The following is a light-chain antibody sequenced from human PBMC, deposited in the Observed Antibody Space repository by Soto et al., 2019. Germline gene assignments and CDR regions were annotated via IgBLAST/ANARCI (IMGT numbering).Light chain of an antibody. J-gene: IGKJ2*01. V-gene: IGKV1-5*03. Sequence: DIQMTQSPSTLSASVGDRVTITCRASQSITTWLAWYQQKPGKAPKLLIYKATNLQSGVPSRFSGSGSGTEFSLTISSLQPDDFATYYCQHTTDFTFGQGTKVEIK. CDR1: QSITTW. CDR2: KAT. CDR3: QHTTDFT.